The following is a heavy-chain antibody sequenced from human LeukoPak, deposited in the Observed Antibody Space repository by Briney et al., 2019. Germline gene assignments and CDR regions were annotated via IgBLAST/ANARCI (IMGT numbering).Heavy chain of an antibody. D-gene: IGHD2-15*01. V-gene: IGHV5-51*01. Sequence: GESLKISCXGLGYSFPSYWIGWVRQMSGKGLEWIGIIYPGDSDTKYSPSFQGQVTISADKSINTAYLQWSSLKASDTAIYYCVKNQEVYCSGGSCYPLSYDSWGQGTLVTVSS. J-gene: IGHJ4*02. CDR1: GYSFPSYW. CDR3: VKNQEVYCSGGSCYPLSYDS. CDR2: IYPGDSDT.